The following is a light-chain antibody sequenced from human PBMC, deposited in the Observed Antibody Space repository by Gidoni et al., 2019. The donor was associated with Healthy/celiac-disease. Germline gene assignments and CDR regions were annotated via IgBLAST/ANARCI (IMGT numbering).Light chain of an antibody. CDR2: GAS. V-gene: IGKV3-20*01. Sequence: DIVLTQSPGTLSLSPGERATLSCKASQSVSRNYLVWYQQTPGQAPRLLIFGASSRATGIPDRFSGSGSGTDFTLTISRLEPEDFAVYYCQQYGSSPYTFXQXTKLXIK. CDR1: QSVSRNY. CDR3: QQYGSSPYT. J-gene: IGKJ2*01.